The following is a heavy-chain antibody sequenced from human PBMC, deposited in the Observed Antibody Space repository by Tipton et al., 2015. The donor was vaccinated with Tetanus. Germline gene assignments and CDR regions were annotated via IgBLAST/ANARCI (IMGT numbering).Heavy chain of an antibody. CDR3: ARRIVGAHPFDY. D-gene: IGHD1-26*01. CDR1: GFTFSSYN. CDR2: ITTTSDTI. J-gene: IGHJ4*02. Sequence: AVSGFTFSSYNMNWVRQAPGKGLEWVSYITTTSDTIYYADSVKGRFTISRDNAKDSLFLQMNSLRDEDTAVYYCARRIVGAHPFDYWGQGTLVTVSS. V-gene: IGHV3-48*02.